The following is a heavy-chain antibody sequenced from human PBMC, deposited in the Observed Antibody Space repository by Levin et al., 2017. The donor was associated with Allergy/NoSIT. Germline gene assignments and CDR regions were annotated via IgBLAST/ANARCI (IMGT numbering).Heavy chain of an antibody. V-gene: IGHV3-33*01. D-gene: IGHD2-8*02. CDR1: GFTFSSYG. CDR3: ARDRYCPGGVCAMGDY. CDR2: IWYDRSNK. Sequence: GGSLRLSCAASGFTFSSYGMHWVRQAPGKGLEWVAVIWYDRSNKYYADSVKGRFTISRDNSKNTLYLQMNSLRAEDTAVYYCARDRYCPGGVCAMGDYWGQGTLVTVSS. J-gene: IGHJ4*02.